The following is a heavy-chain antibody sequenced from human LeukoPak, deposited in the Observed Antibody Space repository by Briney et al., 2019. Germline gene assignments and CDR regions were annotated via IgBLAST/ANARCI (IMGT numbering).Heavy chain of an antibody. D-gene: IGHD2-8*01. J-gene: IGHJ4*02. Sequence: GGSLRLSCAASGFTFSSYEMNWVRQAPGKGLEWVSYISSSGSTIYYADSVKGRFTISRDNAKNSLYLQMNSLRAEDTAVYYCARDKSHDPYCTNGVCYRFDYWGQGTLVTVSS. CDR2: ISSSGSTI. CDR1: GFTFSSYE. CDR3: ARDKSHDPYCTNGVCYRFDY. V-gene: IGHV3-48*03.